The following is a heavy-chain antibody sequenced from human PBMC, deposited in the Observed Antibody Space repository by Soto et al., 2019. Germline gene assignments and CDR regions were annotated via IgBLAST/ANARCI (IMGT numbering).Heavy chain of an antibody. Sequence: PGGSLRLSCAASGFTFSSYAMSWVRQAPGKGLEWVSAISGSGGSTYYADSVKGRFTISRDNSKNTLYLQMNSLRAEDTAVYYYAKDETYYDFWSGYLMDVWGQGTTVTVSS. V-gene: IGHV3-23*01. J-gene: IGHJ6*02. CDR1: GFTFSSYA. CDR3: AKDETYYDFWSGYLMDV. CDR2: ISGSGGST. D-gene: IGHD3-3*01.